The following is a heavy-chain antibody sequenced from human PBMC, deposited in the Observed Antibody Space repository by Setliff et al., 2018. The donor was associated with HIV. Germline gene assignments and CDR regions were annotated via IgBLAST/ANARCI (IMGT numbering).Heavy chain of an antibody. CDR1: GGSFSGYF. CDR3: ARQGGFSSSYYPRNYVDV. J-gene: IGHJ6*03. D-gene: IGHD6-13*01. CDR2: INHRGSA. V-gene: IGHV4-34*01. Sequence: SETLSLTCAVYGGSFSGYFWSWIRQSPGKGLEWIGEINHRGSANHKPSFKSRVIISVDTSKNQFSLKLSSVTAADTAVYYCARQGGFSSSYYPRNYVDVWGKGTTVTVSS.